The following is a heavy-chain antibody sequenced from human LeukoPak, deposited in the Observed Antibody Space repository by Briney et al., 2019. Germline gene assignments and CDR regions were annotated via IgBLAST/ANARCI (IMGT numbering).Heavy chain of an antibody. J-gene: IGHJ5*02. Sequence: SETLSLTCAVSGGSISSGGYSWSWLRQPPGKGLEWIGYIYHSGSTYYNPSLKSRVTISVDTSKTQFSLKLSSVTAADTAVYYCARDPDNGYNWFDPWGQGTLVTVSS. CDR1: GGSISSGGYS. CDR2: IYHSGST. CDR3: ARDPDNGYNWFDP. V-gene: IGHV4-30-2*05. D-gene: IGHD2-8*01.